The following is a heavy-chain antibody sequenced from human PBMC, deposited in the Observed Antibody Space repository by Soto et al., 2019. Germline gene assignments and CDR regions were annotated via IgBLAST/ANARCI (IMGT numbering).Heavy chain of an antibody. Sequence: EVQLLESGGGLVQPGGSLRLSCAASGFTFSSYAMSWVRQAPGKGLEWVSAISGSGGSTYYADSVKGRFTISRDNSKNTLYQQMNSLRAEDTAVYYCAKDSSTPSVTPDAFDIWGQGTMVTVSS. D-gene: IGHD6-6*01. J-gene: IGHJ3*02. CDR2: ISGSGGST. CDR3: AKDSSTPSVTPDAFDI. V-gene: IGHV3-23*01. CDR1: GFTFSSYA.